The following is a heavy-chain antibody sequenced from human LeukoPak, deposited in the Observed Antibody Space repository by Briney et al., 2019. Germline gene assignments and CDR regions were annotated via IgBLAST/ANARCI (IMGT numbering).Heavy chain of an antibody. CDR2: MNPKSGNT. V-gene: IGHV1-8*01. Sequence: GASVKVSCKASGYTFTSYGINWVRQATGQGLEWMGWMNPKSGNTGYAQNFQGRLTMTRDTSISTAYMELSSLRSEDTAVYYCARGLEMEVAAYWGQGTLVTVSS. D-gene: IGHD5-24*01. CDR1: GYTFTSYG. J-gene: IGHJ4*02. CDR3: ARGLEMEVAAY.